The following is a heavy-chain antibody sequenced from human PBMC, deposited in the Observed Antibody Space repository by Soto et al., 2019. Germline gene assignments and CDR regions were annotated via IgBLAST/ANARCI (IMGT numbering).Heavy chain of an antibody. CDR1: GDSINSGDSY. V-gene: IGHV4-31*03. CDR3: AGAHYCSSITCSFDP. CDR2: IYYSGST. Sequence: QVQLQESGPGLVKPSQTLSLTCTVSGDSINSGDSYWSWVRQHPGKGLEWIGYIYYSGSTYYNPSLTTRLTIAVDTSKNQFSLTLSSVPAADTAVYYCAGAHYCSSITCSFDPWGQGALVTVSS. J-gene: IGHJ5*02. D-gene: IGHD2-2*01.